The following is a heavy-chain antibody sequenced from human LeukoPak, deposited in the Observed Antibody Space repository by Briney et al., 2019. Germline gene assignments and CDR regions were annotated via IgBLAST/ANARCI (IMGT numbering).Heavy chain of an antibody. CDR3: TRNNWFDP. V-gene: IGHV4-34*01. CDR2: INHSGRT. Sequence: SETLSLTCGVYGGSLSGYYWSWSRQPPGKGLEWIGEINHSGRTNYNPSLKSRVTISLDTSKNQFSLKLSSVTAADTAVYYCTRNNWFDPWGQGTLVTVSS. J-gene: IGHJ5*02. CDR1: GGSLSGYY.